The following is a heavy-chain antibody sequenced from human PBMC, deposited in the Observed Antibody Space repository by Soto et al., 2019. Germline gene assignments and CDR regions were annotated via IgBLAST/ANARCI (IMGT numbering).Heavy chain of an antibody. CDR3: ARPALNYYYYGMDV. J-gene: IGHJ6*02. CDR2: IYYSGST. CDR1: GGSISSGDYY. Sequence: SETLSLTCTVSGGSISSGDYYWSWIRQPPGKGLEWIGYIYYSGSTYYNPSLKSRVTISVDTSKSQFSLKLSSVTAADTAVYYCARPALNYYYYGMDVWGQGTTVTVSS. V-gene: IGHV4-30-4*01.